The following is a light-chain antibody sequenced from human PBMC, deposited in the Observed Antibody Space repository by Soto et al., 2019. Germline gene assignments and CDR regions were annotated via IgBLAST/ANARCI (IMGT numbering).Light chain of an antibody. V-gene: IGKV1-5*03. CDR3: HQRQSWPRT. CDR2: KAS. CDR1: QTISSW. Sequence: DIQMTQSPSTLSGSVGDRATITCRASQTISSWLAWYQQKPGKAPKLLIYKASTLKSGVPSRFSGSGSGTDFTLTISDVQPEDFALYYCHQRQSWPRTFGQGTKVDIK. J-gene: IGKJ1*01.